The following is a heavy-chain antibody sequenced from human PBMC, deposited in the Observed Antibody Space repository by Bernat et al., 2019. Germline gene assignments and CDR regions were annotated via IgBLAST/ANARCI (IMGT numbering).Heavy chain of an antibody. V-gene: IGHV1-46*01. CDR2: INPSGGST. J-gene: IGHJ4*02. CDR3: AREDTAGEY. CDR1: GYTFTSYY. Sequence: QVQLVQYGAEVKKPGASVKASCKATGYTFTSYYMHWVRQAPGQGPEWMGIINPSGGSTSYEQKVQGIVTMTRDTSTSTVYMELSSLRSEDTAVYYCAREDTAGEYWGQGTLVTVSS. D-gene: IGHD5-18*01.